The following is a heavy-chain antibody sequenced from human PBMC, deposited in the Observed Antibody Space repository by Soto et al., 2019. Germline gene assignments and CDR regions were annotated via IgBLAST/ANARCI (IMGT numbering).Heavy chain of an antibody. J-gene: IGHJ4*02. Sequence: QVQLVQSGAEVKKPGASVKVSCKTSGHTLINYYMHWVRQAPGQGLDWLGKIDPSGNGTSYAERFQGRITLTSDTSTKTVYVELSSLRSEDTAIYYCAINYYDSSGSLYWGQGTLVTVSS. D-gene: IGHD3-22*01. CDR2: IDPSGNGT. CDR3: AINYYDSSGSLY. V-gene: IGHV1-46*01. CDR1: GHTLINYY.